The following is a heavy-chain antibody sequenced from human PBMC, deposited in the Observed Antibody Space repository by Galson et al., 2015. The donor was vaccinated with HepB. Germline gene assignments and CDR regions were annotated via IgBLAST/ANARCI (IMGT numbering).Heavy chain of an antibody. CDR1: GGSISSYY. CDR2: IYYSGST. Sequence: TLSLTCTVSGGSISSYYWSWIRQPPGKGLEWIGYIYYSGSTNYNPSLKSRVTISVDTSKNQFSLKLTSVTAADTAVYYCARVSGITMVRGVIIGWFDPWGQGTLVTVSS. D-gene: IGHD3-10*01. CDR3: ARVSGITMVRGVIIGWFDP. V-gene: IGHV4-59*01. J-gene: IGHJ5*02.